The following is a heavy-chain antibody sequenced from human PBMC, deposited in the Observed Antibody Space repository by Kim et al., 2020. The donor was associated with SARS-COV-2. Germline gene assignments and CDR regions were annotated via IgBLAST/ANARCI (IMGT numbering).Heavy chain of an antibody. Sequence: GGSLRLSCAASGFTFSDYYMSWIRQAPGKGLEWVSYISSSSSYTNYADSVKGRFTISRDNAKNSLYLQMNSLRAEDTAVYYCANTPYYYGSGSYYNPWRNYYGMDVWGQGTTVTVSS. CDR2: ISSSSSYT. CDR1: GFTFSDYY. D-gene: IGHD3-10*01. V-gene: IGHV3-11*06. CDR3: ANTPYYYGSGSYYNPWRNYYGMDV. J-gene: IGHJ6*02.